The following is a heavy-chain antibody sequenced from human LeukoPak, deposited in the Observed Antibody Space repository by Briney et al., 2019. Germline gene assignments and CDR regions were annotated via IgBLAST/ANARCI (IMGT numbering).Heavy chain of an antibody. J-gene: IGHJ5*02. D-gene: IGHD1-26*01. CDR3: ARDAIVGASRWFDP. Sequence: SETLSLTCAVYGGSFSGYYWSWMRQPPGKGLEWIGYIYYSGSTNYNPSLKSRVTISVDTSKNQFSLKLSSVTAADTAVYYCARDAIVGASRWFDPWGQGTLVTVSS. CDR2: IYYSGST. V-gene: IGHV4-59*01. CDR1: GGSFSGYY.